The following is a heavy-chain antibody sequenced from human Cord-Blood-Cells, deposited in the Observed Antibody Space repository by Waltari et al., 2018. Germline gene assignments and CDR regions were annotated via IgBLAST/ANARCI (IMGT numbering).Heavy chain of an antibody. CDR1: GYTFTGYY. D-gene: IGHD3-3*01. J-gene: IGHJ3*02. CDR2: INPNSGGT. V-gene: IGHV1-2*04. Sequence: QVQLVQSGAEVKKPGASVKVSCKASGYTFTGYYMHWVRQAPGQGLEWMGWINPNSGGTNYAQKFQGWVTMTRDTSISTAYMELSRLRSDDTAVYYCAREIGGVDRITIFGVVIIRGAFDIWGQGTMVTVSS. CDR3: AREIGGVDRITIFGVVIIRGAFDI.